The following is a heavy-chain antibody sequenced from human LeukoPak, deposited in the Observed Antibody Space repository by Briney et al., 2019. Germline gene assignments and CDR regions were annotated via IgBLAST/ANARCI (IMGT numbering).Heavy chain of an antibody. V-gene: IGHV3-30*04. J-gene: IGHJ6*04. CDR3: ARPRLAYYYYGMDV. CDR2: ISDDGSNK. CDR1: GFTFSTYP. D-gene: IGHD1-1*01. Sequence: GGSLRLSCAASGFTFSTYPMHWVRQAPGKGLEWVAVISDDGSNKYYADSVKGRFTISRDNSKNTLYLQMNSLRAEDTAVYYCARPRLAYYYYGMDVWGKGTTVTVSS.